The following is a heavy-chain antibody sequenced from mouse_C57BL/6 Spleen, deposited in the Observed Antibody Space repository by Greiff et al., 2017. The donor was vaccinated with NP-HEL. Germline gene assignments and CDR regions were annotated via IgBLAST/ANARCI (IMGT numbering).Heavy chain of an antibody. Sequence: EVQLQQSGAELVKPGASVKLSCTASGFNIKDYYMHWVKQRTEQGLEWIGRIDPEDGETNYSPKFQGKATITADTSSNTAYLQLSSLTAEDTAVYYCARWDDGSSYWYFDVWGTGTTVTVSS. V-gene: IGHV14-2*01. CDR2: IDPEDGET. J-gene: IGHJ1*03. D-gene: IGHD1-1*01. CDR1: GFNIKDYY. CDR3: ARWDDGSSYWYFDV.